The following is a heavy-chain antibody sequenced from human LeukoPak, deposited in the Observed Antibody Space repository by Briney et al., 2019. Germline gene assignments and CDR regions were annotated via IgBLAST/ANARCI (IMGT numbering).Heavy chain of an antibody. CDR3: ARDRGIVVVPAAIRGAPYYYYYMDV. D-gene: IGHD2-2*02. CDR1: GYTFTSYD. J-gene: IGHJ6*03. V-gene: IGHV1-8*03. CDR2: MNPNSGNT. Sequence: GASVKVSCKASGYTFTSYDINWVRQATGQGLEWMGWMNPNSGNTGYAQKFQGRVTITRNTSISTAYMELSSLRSDDTAVYYCARDRGIVVVPAAIRGAPYYYYYMDVWGKGTTVTVSS.